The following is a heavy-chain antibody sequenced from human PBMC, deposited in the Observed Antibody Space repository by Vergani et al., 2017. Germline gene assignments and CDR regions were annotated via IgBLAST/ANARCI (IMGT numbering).Heavy chain of an antibody. CDR1: GFPFSSYA. D-gene: IGHD4-17*01. V-gene: IGHV3-15*01. CDR2: IKSKTDGGTT. CDR3: TTVSDYGDLYDY. Sequence: EVQLLESGGGLVQPGGSLRLSCAASGFPFSSYAMSWVRQAPGKGLEWVGRIKSKTDGGTTDYAAPVKGRLTISRDDSKNTLYLQMNSLKTEDTAVYYCTTVSDYGDLYDYWGQGTLVTVSS. J-gene: IGHJ4*02.